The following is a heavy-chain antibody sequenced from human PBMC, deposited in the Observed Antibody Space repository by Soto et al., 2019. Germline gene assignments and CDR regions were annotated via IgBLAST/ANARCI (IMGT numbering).Heavy chain of an antibody. J-gene: IGHJ3*02. CDR2: ISGSGGST. Sequence: PGGSLRLSCAASGFTFSRYAMSWVSQAPGKGLEWVSAISGSGGSTYYADSVKGRFTISRDNSKNTLYLQMNSLRAEDTAVYYCAKDLRGVGATYDAFDIWGQGTMVTVSS. CDR3: AKDLRGVGATYDAFDI. D-gene: IGHD1-26*01. CDR1: GFTFSRYA. V-gene: IGHV3-23*01.